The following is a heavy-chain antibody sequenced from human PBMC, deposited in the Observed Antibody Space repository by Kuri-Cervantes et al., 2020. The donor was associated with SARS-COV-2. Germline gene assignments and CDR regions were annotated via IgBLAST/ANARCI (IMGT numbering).Heavy chain of an antibody. CDR1: GLTFSNYA. V-gene: IGHV3-23*01. D-gene: IGHD3-3*01. J-gene: IGHJ4*02. Sequence: GESLKISCAASGLTFSNYALNWVRQAPGKGLEWVSAISGSGGSTYYADSVKGRFTISRDNSKNTLYLQMNSLKTEDTAVYYCTTSPGVTIFGVVALDYWGQGTLVTVSS. CDR3: TTSPGVTIFGVVALDY. CDR2: ISGSGGST.